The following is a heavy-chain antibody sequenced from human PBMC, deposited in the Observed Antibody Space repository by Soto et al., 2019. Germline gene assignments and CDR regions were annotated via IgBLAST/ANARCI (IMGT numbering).Heavy chain of an antibody. Sequence: PSETLSLTCAVYGGSFNGYYWIWIRQPPGKVLEWIGEISHSGSTNYNPSLESRVTISVDTSKNQVSLKLRPVTAADTALYYCAKTQGDYSDRSGYYVDGWGQGTTVSV. CDR3: AKTQGDYSDRSGYYVDG. CDR1: GGSFNGYY. D-gene: IGHD3-22*01. CDR2: ISHSGST. J-gene: IGHJ6*02. V-gene: IGHV4-34*01.